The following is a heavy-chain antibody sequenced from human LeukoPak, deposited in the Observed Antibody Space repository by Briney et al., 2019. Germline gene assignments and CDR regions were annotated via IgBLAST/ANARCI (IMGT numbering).Heavy chain of an antibody. CDR3: ARASRQLRFLEWLPLFDY. CDR1: GGSISSSSYY. D-gene: IGHD3-3*01. CDR2: IYYSGST. Sequence: SETLSLTCTVSGGSISSSSYYWGWIRQPPGKGLEWIESIYYSGSTYYNPSLKSRVTISVDTSKNQFSLKLSSVTAADTAVYYCARASRQLRFLEWLPLFDYWGQGTLVTVSS. J-gene: IGHJ4*02. V-gene: IGHV4-39*07.